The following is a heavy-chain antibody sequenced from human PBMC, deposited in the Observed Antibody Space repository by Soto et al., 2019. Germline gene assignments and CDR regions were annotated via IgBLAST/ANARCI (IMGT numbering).Heavy chain of an antibody. CDR3: AKDRGIIVKAGDAFDV. D-gene: IGHD3-16*02. CDR1: GFTLSMSA. J-gene: IGHJ3*01. Sequence: GSLRLSCASSGFTLSMSAVNWVRQAPGKGLEWVSYISDSGDRTYYADSVKGRFTISRDRSKNTVSLQMDSLRAEDTAVYYCAKDRGIIVKAGDAFDVWGQGTKVTVS. V-gene: IGHV3-23*01. CDR2: ISDSGDRT.